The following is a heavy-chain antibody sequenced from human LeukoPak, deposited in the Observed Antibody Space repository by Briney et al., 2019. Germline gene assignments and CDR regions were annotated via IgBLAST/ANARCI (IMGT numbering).Heavy chain of an antibody. D-gene: IGHD3-10*01. Sequence: GGSLTLSCAASGFTFSNYAMSWVRQAPGKGLEWVSTISGSGGSTYYADFVKGRFTISRDNSKNTLYLQMNSLRAEDTAVYYCEKGSPMRYFDLWGRGTLVTVSS. J-gene: IGHJ2*01. V-gene: IGHV3-23*01. CDR2: ISGSGGST. CDR1: GFTFSNYA. CDR3: EKGSPMRYFDL.